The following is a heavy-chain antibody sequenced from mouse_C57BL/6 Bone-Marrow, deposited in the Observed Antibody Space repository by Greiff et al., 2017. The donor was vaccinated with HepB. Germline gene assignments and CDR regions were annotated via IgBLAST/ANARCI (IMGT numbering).Heavy chain of an antibody. CDR3: ASHYYGSSYWYFDV. D-gene: IGHD1-1*01. CDR1: GFTFSDYY. Sequence: EVQLVESGGGLVQPGGSLKLSCAASGFTFSDYYMYWVRQTPEKRLEWVAYISNGGGSTYYPDPVKGRFTISRANAKNTLYLQMSRLKSEDTAMYYCASHYYGSSYWYFDVWGTGTTVTVSS. J-gene: IGHJ1*03. V-gene: IGHV5-12*01. CDR2: ISNGGGST.